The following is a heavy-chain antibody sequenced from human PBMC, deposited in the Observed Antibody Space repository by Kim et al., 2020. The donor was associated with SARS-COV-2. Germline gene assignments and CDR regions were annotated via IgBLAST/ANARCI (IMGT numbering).Heavy chain of an antibody. V-gene: IGHV3-30*18. CDR3: AKDHDIVVVPPIVIHGNYYYHGMDV. CDR2: ISYDGSNK. Sequence: GGSLRLSCAASGFTFSSYGMHWVRQAPGKGLEWVAIISYDGSNKYYADSVKGRFTISRDNSRSTLYLQMNSLRAEDTSVYYCAKDHDIVVVPPIVIHGNYYYHGMDVWGQGTTVTVSS. J-gene: IGHJ6*02. CDR1: GFTFSSYG. D-gene: IGHD2-2*01.